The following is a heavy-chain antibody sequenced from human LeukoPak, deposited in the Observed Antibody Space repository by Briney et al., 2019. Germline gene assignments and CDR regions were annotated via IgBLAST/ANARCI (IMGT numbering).Heavy chain of an antibody. V-gene: IGHV3-23*01. CDR3: VAPPQTGTVEVY. CDR1: GFTFSNAW. CDR2: ISSTGAGT. D-gene: IGHD1-1*01. J-gene: IGHJ4*02. Sequence: GGSLRLSCAASGFTFSNAWMSWVRQAPGKGLEWVSAISSTGAGTYYADSVKGRFTISRDNSKSTLFLQMNTLRAEDTAVYYCVAPPQTGTVEVYWGQGTLVTVSS.